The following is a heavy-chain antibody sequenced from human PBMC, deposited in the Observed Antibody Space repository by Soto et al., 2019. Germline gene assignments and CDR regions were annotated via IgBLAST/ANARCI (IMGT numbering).Heavy chain of an antibody. Sequence: QVQLQESGPGLVKPSQTLSLTCTVSGGSISSGGYYWSWISQHPGTGLEWIGYIYYSGSTYYNPSLKSRVTISVDTSKHQFSLKLSSVTAADTAVYYCARDHLKGSGSYRSNAFDIWGQGTMVTVSS. CDR3: ARDHLKGSGSYRSNAFDI. D-gene: IGHD3-10*01. J-gene: IGHJ3*02. V-gene: IGHV4-31*03. CDR1: GGSISSGGYY. CDR2: IYYSGST.